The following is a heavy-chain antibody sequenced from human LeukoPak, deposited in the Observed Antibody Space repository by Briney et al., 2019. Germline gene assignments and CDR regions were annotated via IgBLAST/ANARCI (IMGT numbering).Heavy chain of an antibody. CDR3: ARQVVVVPAAIGYFQH. CDR2: IYYSGNT. D-gene: IGHD2-2*01. Sequence: PSETLSLTCTVSNYSLSSDFYWGWIRQPPGKGLEWIGSIYYSGNTYYNPSLKSRVTISVDTSKNQFSLKLSSVTAADTAVYYCARQVVVVPAAIGYFQHWGQGTLVTVSS. J-gene: IGHJ1*01. V-gene: IGHV4-38-2*02. CDR1: NYSLSSDFY.